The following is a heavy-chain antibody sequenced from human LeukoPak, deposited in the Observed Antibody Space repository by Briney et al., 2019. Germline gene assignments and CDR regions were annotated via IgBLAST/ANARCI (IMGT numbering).Heavy chain of an antibody. CDR3: ASLEYSYYYDSSGYYQPLFDY. J-gene: IGHJ4*02. Sequence: SETLSLTCAVYGGSFSGYYWSWVRQPPGKGLEWIGEINHSGSTNYNPSLKSRVTISVDTSKNQFSLKLSSVTAADTDVYYCASLEYSYYYDSSGYYQPLFDYWGQGTLVTVSS. CDR1: GGSFSGYY. V-gene: IGHV4-34*01. CDR2: INHSGST. D-gene: IGHD3-22*01.